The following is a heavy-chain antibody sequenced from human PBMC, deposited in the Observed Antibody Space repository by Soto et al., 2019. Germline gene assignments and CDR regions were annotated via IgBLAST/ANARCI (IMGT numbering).Heavy chain of an antibody. D-gene: IGHD4-17*01. V-gene: IGHV3-30*18. CDR3: AKGKAVTTMGYYYYGMDV. J-gene: IGHJ6*02. Sequence: QPGGSLRLSCAASGFTFSSYGMHWVRQAPGKGLEWVAVISYDGSNKYYADSVKGRFTISRDNSKNTLYLQMNSLRAEDTAVYYCAKGKAVTTMGYYYYGMDVWGQGTTVNVSS. CDR1: GFTFSSYG. CDR2: ISYDGSNK.